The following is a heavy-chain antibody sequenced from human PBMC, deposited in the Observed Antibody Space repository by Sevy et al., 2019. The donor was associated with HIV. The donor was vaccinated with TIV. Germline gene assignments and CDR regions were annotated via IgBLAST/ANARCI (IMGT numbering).Heavy chain of an antibody. D-gene: IGHD6-13*01. CDR3: AKNTAAAGTGGFDY. J-gene: IGHJ4*02. V-gene: IGHV3-30*02. Sequence: GGSLRLSCAASGFTFSHYGMHWVRQAPGKGLEWVAFVHFDGSNIYYADSMKGRFTISRDNSKNTLHLQMNSLRTEDTAVYYCAKNTAAAGTGGFDYWGQGTLVTVSS. CDR1: GFTFSHYG. CDR2: VHFDGSNI.